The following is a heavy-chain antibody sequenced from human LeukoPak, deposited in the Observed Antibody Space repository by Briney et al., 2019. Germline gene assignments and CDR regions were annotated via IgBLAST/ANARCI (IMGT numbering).Heavy chain of an antibody. CDR2: ISSDGSNT. CDR1: GFSFSIYW. Sequence: GGSLRLSCAASGFSFSIYWMHWVRQDARKGLVWVSRISSDGSNTIYADSVKGRFTISRYNVNNTLYLQMNSLRGDDTAIYYCAREWDLRGASYMDVWGKGTTVIVSS. J-gene: IGHJ6*03. V-gene: IGHV3-74*01. CDR3: AREWDLRGASYMDV. D-gene: IGHD1-26*01.